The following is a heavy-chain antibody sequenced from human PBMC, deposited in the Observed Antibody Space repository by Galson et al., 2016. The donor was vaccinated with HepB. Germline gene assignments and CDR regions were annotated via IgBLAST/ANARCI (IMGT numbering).Heavy chain of an antibody. CDR2: IKEDGSDK. V-gene: IGHV3-7*02. CDR1: GFSFSNNW. J-gene: IGHJ6*03. CDR3: ATPILAAQGHMDV. Sequence: SLRLSCAASGFSFSNNWMKWVRQAPGKGLQWVANIKEDGSDKNYVDSVKGRFTISRDNAKNLLYLHMNSLGAEDTAVYYCATPILAAQGHMDVWGEGTTVGVSS. D-gene: IGHD3-3*02.